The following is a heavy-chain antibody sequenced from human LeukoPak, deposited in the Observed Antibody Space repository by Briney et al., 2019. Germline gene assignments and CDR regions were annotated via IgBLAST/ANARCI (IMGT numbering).Heavy chain of an antibody. J-gene: IGHJ4*02. CDR2: ISAYNGNT. CDR1: GYTFTSYG. CDR3: ARDERIAVARPFDY. D-gene: IGHD6-19*01. V-gene: IGHV1-18*01. Sequence: GASVTVSCKASGYTFTSYGISWVRQAPGQGLEWMGWISAYNGNTNYAQKLQGRVTMTTDTSTSTAYMELRSLRSDDTAVYYCARDERIAVARPFDYWGQGTLVTVSS.